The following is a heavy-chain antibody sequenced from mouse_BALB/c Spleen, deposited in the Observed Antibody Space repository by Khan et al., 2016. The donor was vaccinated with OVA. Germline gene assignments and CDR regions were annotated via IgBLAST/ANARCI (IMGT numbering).Heavy chain of an antibody. CDR1: GFTFTSYY. D-gene: IGHD2-1*01. V-gene: IGHV1S81*02. Sequence: QVRLQQSGAELVKPGASVKLSCKASGFTFTSYYMYWVKQRPGQGLEWIGEFNPSNGDTNFNEKFKSKATLTVDRSSSPAYMQLNSLTSEDSAVYYCTRSGYGSFAYWGQGTLVTVSA. J-gene: IGHJ3*01. CDR2: FNPSNGDT. CDR3: TRSGYGSFAY.